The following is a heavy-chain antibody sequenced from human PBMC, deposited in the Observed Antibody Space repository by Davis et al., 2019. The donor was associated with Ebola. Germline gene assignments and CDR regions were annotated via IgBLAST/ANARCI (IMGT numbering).Heavy chain of an antibody. CDR1: GFTFSNYW. V-gene: IGHV3-74*01. J-gene: IGHJ4*02. Sequence: GESLKISCAASGFTFSNYWMHWVRQPPGKGLVWVSLITNDGYSATYADSVRGRFTMSRDNAKNTLYLQMNSLRAEDTAVYYCARDLRTTVVTECWGQGTLVTVSS. CDR2: ITNDGYSA. CDR3: ARDLRTTVVTEC. D-gene: IGHD4-23*01.